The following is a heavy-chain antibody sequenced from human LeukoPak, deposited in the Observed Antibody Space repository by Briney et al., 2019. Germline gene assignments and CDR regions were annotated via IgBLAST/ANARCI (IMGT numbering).Heavy chain of an antibody. J-gene: IGHJ3*02. CDR1: GFTFSSYW. CDR2: IKQDGSEK. V-gene: IGHV3-7*01. CDR3: ARELLGFFGFDI. Sequence: PGGSLRLSCAAFGFTFSSYWMSWVRQAPGKGLEWVANIKQDGSEKYYVDSVKGRFTISRDNAKNSLYLQMNSLRAEDTAVYYCARELLGFFGFDIWGQGTMVTVSS. D-gene: IGHD3-16*01.